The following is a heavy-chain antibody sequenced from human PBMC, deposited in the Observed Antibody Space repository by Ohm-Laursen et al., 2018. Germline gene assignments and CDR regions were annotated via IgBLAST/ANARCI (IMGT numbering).Heavy chain of an antibody. Sequence: SLRLSCSASGFTFSIYSMNWVRQAPGKGLEWLAYLDASGGTIYYADSVKGRFTISRDNARNSLFLQMNSLRAEDTAMYYCARGAPFYGSFDYWGQGTLVTVSS. CDR1: GFTFSIYS. CDR2: LDASGGTI. D-gene: IGHD4-17*01. V-gene: IGHV3-48*01. CDR3: ARGAPFYGSFDY. J-gene: IGHJ4*02.